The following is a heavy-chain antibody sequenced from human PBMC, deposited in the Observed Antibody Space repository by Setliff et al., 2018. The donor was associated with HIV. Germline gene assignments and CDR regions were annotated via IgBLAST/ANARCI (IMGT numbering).Heavy chain of an antibody. J-gene: IGHJ4*02. D-gene: IGHD3-16*01. V-gene: IGHV1-18*01. Sequence: ASVKVSCKASGYNFTNYGIGWVRQAPGQGLEYLGWIGTYSGNTDYAQSVQGRVTMTRDTSTGTVYMDLRSLRSDDTALYYCAKARSSNIMPLDYWGQGTLVTVSS. CDR3: AKARSSNIMPLDY. CDR2: IGTYSGNT. CDR1: GYNFTNYG.